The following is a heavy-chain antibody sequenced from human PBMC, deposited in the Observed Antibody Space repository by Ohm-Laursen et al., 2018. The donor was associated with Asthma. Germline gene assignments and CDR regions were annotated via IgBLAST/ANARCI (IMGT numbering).Heavy chain of an antibody. J-gene: IGHJ4*02. CDR3: AKTTGTSSRTSDY. V-gene: IGHV3-23*01. CDR1: GFTVSSNY. CDR2: ISSNGGST. D-gene: IGHD1-1*01. Sequence: SLRLSCSASGFTVSSNYMSWVRQAPGKGLEWVSGISSNGGSTQYADSVKGRFTISRDNSKNTLFLQMSSLRAEDTAVYYCAKTTGTSSRTSDYWGQGTLVTVSS.